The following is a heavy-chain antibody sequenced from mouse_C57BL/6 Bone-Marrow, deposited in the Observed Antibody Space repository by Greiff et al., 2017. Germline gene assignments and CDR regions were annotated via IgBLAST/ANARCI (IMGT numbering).Heavy chain of an antibody. Sequence: QVQLQQSGAELARPGASVKLSCKASGYTFTSYGISWVKQRTGQGLEWIGEIYPRSGNTYYNEKFKGKATLTADKSSSTAYMELRSLTSEDSAVYYCAFGLYGSSPYWYFDVWGTGTTVTVSS. CDR1: GYTFTSYG. CDR2: IYPRSGNT. CDR3: AFGLYGSSPYWYFDV. D-gene: IGHD1-1*01. J-gene: IGHJ1*03. V-gene: IGHV1-81*01.